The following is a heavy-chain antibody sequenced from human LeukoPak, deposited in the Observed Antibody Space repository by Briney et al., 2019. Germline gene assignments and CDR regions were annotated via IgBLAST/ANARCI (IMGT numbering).Heavy chain of an antibody. CDR1: GYTFTSYG. V-gene: IGHV1-69*13. Sequence: ASVKVSCKASGYTFTSYGISWVRQAPGQGLEWMGGIIPIFGTANYAQKFQGRVTITADESTSTAYMELSSLRSEDTAVYYCARDHSSGLYYFDYWGQGTLVTVSS. D-gene: IGHD6-19*01. CDR3: ARDHSSGLYYFDY. CDR2: IIPIFGTA. J-gene: IGHJ4*02.